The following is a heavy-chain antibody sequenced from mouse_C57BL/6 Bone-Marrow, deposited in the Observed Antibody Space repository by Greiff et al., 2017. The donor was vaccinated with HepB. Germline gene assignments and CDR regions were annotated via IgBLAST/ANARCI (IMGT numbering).Heavy chain of an antibody. D-gene: IGHD2-14*01. CDR2: ISSGGDYI. J-gene: IGHJ4*01. CDR3: TRDRGLYYAMDY. V-gene: IGHV5-9-1*02. Sequence: EVQGVESGEGLVKPGGSLKLSCAASGFTFSSYAMSWVRQTPEKRLEWVAYISSGGDYIYYADTVKGRFTISRDNARNTLYLQMSSLKSEDTAMYYCTRDRGLYYAMDYWGQGTSVTVSS. CDR1: GFTFSSYA.